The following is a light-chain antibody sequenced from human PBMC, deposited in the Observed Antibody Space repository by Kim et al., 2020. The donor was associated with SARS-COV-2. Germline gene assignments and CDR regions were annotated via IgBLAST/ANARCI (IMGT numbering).Light chain of an antibody. CDR1: QIINTF. CDR3: QHYIRFPYT. CDR2: QAS. Sequence: SASVGDRVTITCRASQIINTFLAWYKQKPGKAPDLLIYQASRLQIGVPSRFSGSGSGTEFTLTINSLQPDDFATYYCQHYIRFPYTLGQGTKLEI. V-gene: IGKV1-5*03. J-gene: IGKJ2*01.